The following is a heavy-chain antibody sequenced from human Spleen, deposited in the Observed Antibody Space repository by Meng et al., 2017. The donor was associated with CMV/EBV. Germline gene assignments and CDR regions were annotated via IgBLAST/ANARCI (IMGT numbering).Heavy chain of an antibody. CDR3: ARSYQLLYHAEYYFDY. CDR1: GFTFSSYE. CDR2: ISSSGSTI. V-gene: IGHV3-48*03. J-gene: IGHJ4*02. Sequence: GGSLRLSCAASGFTFSSYEMTWVRQAPGKGLEWVSYISSSGSTIYYADSVKGRFTISRDNAKNSLYLQMNSLRAEDTAVYYCARSYQLLYHAEYYFDYWGQGTLVTVSS. D-gene: IGHD2-2*02.